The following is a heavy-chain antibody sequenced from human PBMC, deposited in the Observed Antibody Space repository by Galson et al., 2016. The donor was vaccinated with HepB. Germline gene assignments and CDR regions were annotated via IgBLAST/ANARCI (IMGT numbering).Heavy chain of an antibody. CDR2: MRSKANSYAT. D-gene: IGHD4-17*01. V-gene: IGHV3-73*01. Sequence: SLRLSCAASGFGFSDFSMHWVRQASGKGLEWVGRMRSKANSYATAYGASVKGRFTISRDDSKNTAYLQMNSLNTEDTAVYYCTSGVDFYGDYEDSWGQGTLVTVSS. CDR3: TSGVDFYGDYEDS. J-gene: IGHJ4*02. CDR1: GFGFSDFS.